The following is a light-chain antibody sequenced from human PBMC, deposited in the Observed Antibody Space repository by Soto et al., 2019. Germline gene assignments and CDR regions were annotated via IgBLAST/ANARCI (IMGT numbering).Light chain of an antibody. J-gene: IGLJ3*02. CDR1: SSDVGGYNY. CDR3: CSYAGSYNGV. V-gene: IGLV2-11*01. CDR2: DVT. Sequence: QSALTQPRSVSGSPGQSVTISCTGTSSDVGGYNYVSWYQHHPGKAPKLMIYDVTKRPSGVPDRFSGSKSGNTASLTISGLQAEDEADYYCCSYAGSYNGVFGGGTKLTVL.